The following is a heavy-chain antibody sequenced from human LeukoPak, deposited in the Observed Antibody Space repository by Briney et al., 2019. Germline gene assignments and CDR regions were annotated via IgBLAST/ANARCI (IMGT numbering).Heavy chain of an antibody. CDR2: IYYSGST. CDR1: GGSISSGGYS. CDR3: ARAVYYDILTGYYKRAFDI. Sequence: PSETLSLTCAVSGGSISSGGYSWSWIRQPPGKGLEWIGYIYYSGSTYYNPSLKSRVTISVDTSKNQFSLKLSSVTAADTAVYYCARAVYYDILTGYYKRAFDIWGQGTMVTVSS. V-gene: IGHV4-30-4*07. J-gene: IGHJ3*02. D-gene: IGHD3-9*01.